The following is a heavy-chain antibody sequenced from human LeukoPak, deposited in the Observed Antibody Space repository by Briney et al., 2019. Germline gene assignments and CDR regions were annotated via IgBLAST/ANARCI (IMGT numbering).Heavy chain of an antibody. J-gene: IGHJ4*02. V-gene: IGHV3-48*03. Sequence: GGSLRLSCAASGFTFSSYEMNWVRQAPGKGLEWVSYISSSGSTIYYADSVKGRFTISRDNAKNSLYLQMNSLRAEDTAVYYCAKVIVGFVVVTAGGFDYWGQGTLVTVSS. D-gene: IGHD2-21*02. CDR2: ISSSGSTI. CDR3: AKVIVGFVVVTAGGFDY. CDR1: GFTFSSYE.